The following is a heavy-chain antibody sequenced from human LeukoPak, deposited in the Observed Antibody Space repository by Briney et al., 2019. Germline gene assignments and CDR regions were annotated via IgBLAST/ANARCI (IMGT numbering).Heavy chain of an antibody. D-gene: IGHD5-18*01. Sequence: PGGSLRLSCAASGFTFSSHSMTWVRQAPGKGLEWVSYISSSSSTIYYADSVKGRFTISRDNAKNSLYLQMNSLRAEDTAVYYCAKDDRIQTRRYSYNYWGQGTLVTVSS. CDR1: GFTFSSHS. CDR3: AKDDRIQTRRYSYNY. J-gene: IGHJ4*02. CDR2: ISSSSSTI. V-gene: IGHV3-48*04.